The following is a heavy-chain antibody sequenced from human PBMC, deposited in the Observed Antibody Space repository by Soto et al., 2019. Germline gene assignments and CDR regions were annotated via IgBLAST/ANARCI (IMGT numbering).Heavy chain of an antibody. CDR2: IWYDGSNK. CDR1: GFTFSDYG. CDR3: ARDQYNNYIPRNVDY. Sequence: PGGSLRLSCAASGFTFSDYGMHWVRQAPGKGLEWVAVIWYDGSNKYYADSVKGRFTISRDNYENTLYLQMSSLRAEDTAIYYCARDQYNNYIPRNVDYWGQGTLVTVSS. V-gene: IGHV3-33*01. J-gene: IGHJ4*02. D-gene: IGHD4-4*01.